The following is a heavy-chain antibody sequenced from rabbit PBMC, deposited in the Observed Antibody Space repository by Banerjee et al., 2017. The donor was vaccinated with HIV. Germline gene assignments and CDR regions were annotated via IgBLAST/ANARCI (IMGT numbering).Heavy chain of an antibody. CDR1: GFSLSSGYD. V-gene: IGHV1S40*01. J-gene: IGHJ4*01. CDR2: IYTGSGHT. D-gene: IGHD2-1*01. Sequence: QSLEESGGGLVQPGASLTLTCTASGFSLSSGYDMCWVRQAPGKGLEWIGCIYTGSGHTYYASWAKGRFTISKTSSTTVTLQMTSLTAADTATYFCVRGGYDENYFNLWGPGTLVTVS. CDR3: VRGGYDENYFNL.